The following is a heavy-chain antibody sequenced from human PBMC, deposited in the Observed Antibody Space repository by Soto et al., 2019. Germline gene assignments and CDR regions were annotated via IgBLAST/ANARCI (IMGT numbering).Heavy chain of an antibody. CDR3: ARSAPPADY. Sequence: QVQLVQSGAEVKKPGASVKVSCKASGYTFTSYAISWVRQAPGQGLEWMGWISAYNGNTNYAQKLQGRVTMTTDTPTSTAYLELRGPRSDDTAVYYCARSAPPADYWGQGTLVTVSS. J-gene: IGHJ4*02. CDR2: ISAYNGNT. CDR1: GYTFTSYA. V-gene: IGHV1-18*01.